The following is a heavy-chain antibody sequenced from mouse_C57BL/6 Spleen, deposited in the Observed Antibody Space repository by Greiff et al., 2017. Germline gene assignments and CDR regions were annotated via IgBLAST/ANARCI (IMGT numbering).Heavy chain of an antibody. CDR2: IWGGGST. CDR3: AKEDRFYAMDY. V-gene: IGHV2-3*01. Sequence: VKLVESGPGLVAPSQSLSITCTVSGFSLTSYGVSWVRQPPGKGLEWLGVIWGGGSTNYHSALISRLSISKDNSKNQVFLKLNSLQTDDTATYYCAKEDRFYAMDYGGKGTAVTVSS. CDR1: GFSLTSYG. J-gene: IGHJ4*01.